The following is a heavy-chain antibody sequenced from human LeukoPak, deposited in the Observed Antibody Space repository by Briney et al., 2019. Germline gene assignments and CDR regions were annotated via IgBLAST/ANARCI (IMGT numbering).Heavy chain of an antibody. CDR1: GGSFTGYY. CDR2: IIHSGST. J-gene: IGHJ6*03. V-gene: IGHV4-34*12. D-gene: IGHD2-15*01. Sequence: SQTQSPTCAVYGGSFTGYYWSWIRQPPGKGLECLGEIIHSGSTNYNTSLKSRVPISVATSKNQFSLKLSSVTAAATPVFYCARGGRSHYYYYYMDVWGKGTTVTIS. CDR3: ARGGRSHYYYYYMDV.